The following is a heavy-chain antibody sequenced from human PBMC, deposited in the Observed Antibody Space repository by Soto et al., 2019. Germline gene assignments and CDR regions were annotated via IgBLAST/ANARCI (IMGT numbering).Heavy chain of an antibody. D-gene: IGHD3-22*01. J-gene: IGHJ3*02. CDR1: GCTFTGYY. Sequence: QVQLVQSGAEVKKPGASVKVSCKASGCTFTGYYMHWVRQAPGQGLEWMGWINPNSGGTNYAQKFQGWVTMTRDTSISTAYMELSRLRSDDTAVYYCARDYYDSSGYHSNDAFDIWGQGTMVTVSS. CDR3: ARDYYDSSGYHSNDAFDI. V-gene: IGHV1-2*04. CDR2: INPNSGGT.